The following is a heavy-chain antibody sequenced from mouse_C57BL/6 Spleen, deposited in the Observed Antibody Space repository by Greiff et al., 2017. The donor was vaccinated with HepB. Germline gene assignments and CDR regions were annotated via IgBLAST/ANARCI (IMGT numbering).Heavy chain of an antibody. Sequence: DVHLVESGGDLVKPGGSLKLSCAASGFTFSSYGMSWVRQTPDKRLEWVATISSGGSYTYYPDSVKGRFTISRDNAKNTLYLQMSSLKSEDTAMYYCARDLGYWGQGTTLTVSS. J-gene: IGHJ2*01. CDR1: GFTFSSYG. CDR3: ARDLGY. CDR2: ISSGGSYT. V-gene: IGHV5-6*01. D-gene: IGHD4-1*01.